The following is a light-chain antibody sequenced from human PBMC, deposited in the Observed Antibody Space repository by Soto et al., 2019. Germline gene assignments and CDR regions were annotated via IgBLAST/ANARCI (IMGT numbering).Light chain of an antibody. CDR3: MQALQSLT. CDR2: FGS. Sequence: DIVMTQSPLTLPVTPGEPASLSCRSSQSLLYNNTYNYLDWYVQKPGQSPQLLIYFGSNRAPGVPDRFSGSGSGTDFTLKINRVEAEDVGTYYCMQALQSLTVGQGTRLDIK. CDR1: QSLLYNNTYNY. J-gene: IGKJ5*01. V-gene: IGKV2-28*01.